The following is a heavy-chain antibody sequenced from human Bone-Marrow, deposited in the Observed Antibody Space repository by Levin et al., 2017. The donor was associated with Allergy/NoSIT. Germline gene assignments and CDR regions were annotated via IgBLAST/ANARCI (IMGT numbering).Heavy chain of an antibody. CDR3: ARGPRDSTGLYLNWFDP. CDR1: GFMFRGYS. D-gene: IGHD6-19*01. CDR2: ISSSSSYI. Sequence: GGSLRLSCAGSGFMFRGYSMNWVRQAPGKGLEWVSSISSSSSYIYYADSVKGRFTISRDNAKQSLYLQMNSLRAEDTAVYYCARGPRDSTGLYLNWFDPWGQGTLVTVSS. J-gene: IGHJ5*02. V-gene: IGHV3-21*01.